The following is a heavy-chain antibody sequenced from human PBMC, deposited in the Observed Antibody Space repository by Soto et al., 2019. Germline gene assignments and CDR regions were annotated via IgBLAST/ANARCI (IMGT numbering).Heavy chain of an antibody. CDR1: GYMFTKSA. Sequence: VASVKVSCKASGYMFTKSAMHWVRQAPGQRLEWMGWISGDSGNTKYSPKLQDRVTITGDTSASTAYMELSSLRSEDTALYYCARDGVAAGNINFDYWGQGTLVTVSS. CDR3: ARDGVAAGNINFDY. J-gene: IGHJ4*01. D-gene: IGHD6-19*01. CDR2: ISGDSGNT. V-gene: IGHV1-3*01.